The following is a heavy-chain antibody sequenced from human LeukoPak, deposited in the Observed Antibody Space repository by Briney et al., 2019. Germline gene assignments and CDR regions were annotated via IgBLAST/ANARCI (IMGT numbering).Heavy chain of an antibody. V-gene: IGHV3-13*01. D-gene: IGHD3-9*01. J-gene: IGHJ5*02. CDR2: IGTAGDT. CDR3: ARGHMLTGYYNFAWFDP. Sequence: GGSLRLSCAASGFTFSSYDMHWVRQPTGKGLKWVPAIGTAGDTYYSDSVKGRFTISREDAKNSLYLQMNNLRAGDTAVYFCARGHMLTGYYNFAWFDPWGQGTLVTVSS. CDR1: GFTFSSYD.